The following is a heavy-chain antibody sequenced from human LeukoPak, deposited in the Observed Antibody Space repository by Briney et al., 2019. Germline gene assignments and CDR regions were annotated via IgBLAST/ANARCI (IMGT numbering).Heavy chain of an antibody. Sequence: SETLSLTCIVSGGSINKHYWTWIRQTPGKGLEWIGDIHYTGTTKYNPSLKSRVTISVDTSKNQFSLELNSVTATDTAVYFCATNRAGTYDRPFEIWGQGTMVTVSS. D-gene: IGHD1-26*01. V-gene: IGHV4-59*08. CDR2: IHYTGTT. CDR3: ATNRAGTYDRPFEI. J-gene: IGHJ3*02. CDR1: GGSINKHY.